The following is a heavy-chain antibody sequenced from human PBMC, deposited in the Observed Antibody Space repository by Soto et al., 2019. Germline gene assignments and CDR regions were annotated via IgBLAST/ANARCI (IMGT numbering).Heavy chain of an antibody. Sequence: GASVKVSCKASGYTFTSYAMHWVRQAPGQRLEWMGRINAGNGNTKYSQKFQGRVTITRDTSASTAYMELSSLRSEDTAVYYCACLVLRFLEWLPEYYFDYWGQGTLVTVSS. V-gene: IGHV1-3*01. CDR3: ACLVLRFLEWLPEYYFDY. J-gene: IGHJ4*02. D-gene: IGHD3-3*01. CDR1: GYTFTSYA. CDR2: INAGNGNT.